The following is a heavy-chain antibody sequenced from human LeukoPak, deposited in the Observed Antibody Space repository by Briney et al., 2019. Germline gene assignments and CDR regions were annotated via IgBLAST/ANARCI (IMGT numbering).Heavy chain of an antibody. CDR2: ISGSGGNT. CDR1: GFTFSSYA. Sequence: PGGSLRLSCAASGFTFSSYAMSWVRQAPGKGLEWVSAISGSGGNTYYADSVKGRFTISRDNSKNTLSVQMNSLRPEDTAVYYCARGKEGYFDLWGRGTLVTVSS. J-gene: IGHJ2*01. V-gene: IGHV3-23*01. CDR3: ARGKEGYFDL.